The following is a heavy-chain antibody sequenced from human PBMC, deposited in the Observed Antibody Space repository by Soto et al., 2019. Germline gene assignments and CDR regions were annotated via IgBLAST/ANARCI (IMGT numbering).Heavy chain of an antibody. CDR1: GFDFGDYC. V-gene: IGHV3-11*01. J-gene: IGHJ4*02. Sequence: GGSLRLSCTASGFDFGDYCMSWIRQAPGKGLEWVSYIDSDDGTTYYTDIEKGRVIISRDNDKNSLYVRMNSLRVEATAFYYCVRPYYSGGGFPFDRWGQGTLVTVSS. CDR2: IDSDDGTT. D-gene: IGHD2-15*01. CDR3: VRPYYSGGGFPFDR.